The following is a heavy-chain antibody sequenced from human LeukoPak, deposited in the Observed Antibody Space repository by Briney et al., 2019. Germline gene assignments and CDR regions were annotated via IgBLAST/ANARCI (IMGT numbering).Heavy chain of an antibody. J-gene: IGHJ6*03. CDR2: IRYDGSNT. D-gene: IGHD3-3*01. CDR1: GFTFSTYG. CDR3: AKGQLYSDFWSGSSGYMDV. V-gene: IGHV3-30*02. Sequence: GGSLRLSCAASGFTFSTYGIHWVRQAPGKGLQWVALIRYDGSNTYYADSVRGRFTVSRDNSKSTLYLQMNSLRLEDTAVYYCAKGQLYSDFWSGSSGYMDVWGKGTTVTVFS.